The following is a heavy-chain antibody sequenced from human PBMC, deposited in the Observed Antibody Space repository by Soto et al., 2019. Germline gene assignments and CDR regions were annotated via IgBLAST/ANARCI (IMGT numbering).Heavy chain of an antibody. CDR3: SRNLWVQTTLNFDY. D-gene: IGHD3-16*01. CDR1: GGSISSYY. J-gene: IGHJ4*02. CDR2: IYYSGST. Sequence: SETLSLTCTVSGGSISSYYWSWIRQPPGKGLEWIGYIYYSGSTNYNPSLKSRVTISVDTSKNQFSLKLSSVTAADTAVYSCSRNLWVQTTLNFDYWGQGILVTVSS. V-gene: IGHV4-59*08.